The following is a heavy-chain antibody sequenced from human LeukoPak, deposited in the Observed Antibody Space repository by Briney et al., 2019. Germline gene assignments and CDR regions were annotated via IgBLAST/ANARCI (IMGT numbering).Heavy chain of an antibody. CDR1: GFTLNSYW. J-gene: IGHJ4*02. CDR2: INSDGSST. CDR3: ARDTAHVYSSGWYIDY. V-gene: IGHV3-74*01. Sequence: GGSLRLSCAASGFTLNSYWMHWVRQAPGKGLVWVSRINSDGSSTSYADSVKGRFTISRDNAKNTLYLQMNSLRAEDTAVYYCARDTAHVYSSGWYIDYWGQGTLVTVSS. D-gene: IGHD6-19*01.